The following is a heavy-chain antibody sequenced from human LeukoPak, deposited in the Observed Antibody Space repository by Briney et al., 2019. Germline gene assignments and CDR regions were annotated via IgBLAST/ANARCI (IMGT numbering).Heavy chain of an antibody. D-gene: IGHD1-26*01. J-gene: IGHJ2*01. Sequence: SQTLSLTCAISGDSVSINSAAWNRIRQSPSRGLEWLGRTYYRSKWYNDYAVSVKSRITINPDTSKNQFSLQLNSVTPEDTAVYYCARGKWELLSHYWCFDVWGRGTLVTVSS. CDR3: ARGKWELLSHYWCFDV. CDR1: GDSVSINSAA. V-gene: IGHV6-1*01. CDR2: TYYRSKWYN.